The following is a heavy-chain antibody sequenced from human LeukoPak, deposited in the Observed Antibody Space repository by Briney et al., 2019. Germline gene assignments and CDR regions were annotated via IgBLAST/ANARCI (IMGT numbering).Heavy chain of an antibody. V-gene: IGHV1-2*02. D-gene: IGHD4-17*01. J-gene: IGHJ4*02. CDR3: AKVRRATVMDFDY. Sequence: ASVKVSCKASGYTFTGYYMHWVRQAPGQGLEWMGWINPNSGGTNYAQKFQGRATMTRDTSISTAYMELSRLRSDDTAVYYCAKVRRATVMDFDYWGQGTLVTVSS. CDR1: GYTFTGYY. CDR2: INPNSGGT.